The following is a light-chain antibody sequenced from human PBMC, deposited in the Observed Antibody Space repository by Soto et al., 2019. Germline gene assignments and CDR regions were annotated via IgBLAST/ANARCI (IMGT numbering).Light chain of an antibody. J-gene: IGKJ2*01. CDR2: GAS. Sequence: IVLTQSPATLSLSPGESATLSCRASQSLSRFLAWYQQKPGQAPRLLIYGASNSATGVPATFCGSSSCTDFSLTISSLEPQDYAAYYCQQYHAWHPYTFGQGTKVDIK. CDR1: QSLSRF. V-gene: IGKV3-11*01. CDR3: QQYHAWHPYT.